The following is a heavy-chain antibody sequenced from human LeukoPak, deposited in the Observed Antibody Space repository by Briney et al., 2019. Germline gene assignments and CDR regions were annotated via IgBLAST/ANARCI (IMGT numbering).Heavy chain of an antibody. CDR3: AADLYYDSSGLKPG. J-gene: IGHJ4*02. Sequence: VASVKVSCKASGYTFTGYYMHWVRQAPGQGLEWMGWINTNSGGTNYAQKFQGRVTMTRDTSISTAYMELSRLRSDDTAVYYCAADLYYDSSGLKPGWGQGTLVTVSS. D-gene: IGHD3-22*01. V-gene: IGHV1-2*02. CDR2: INTNSGGT. CDR1: GYTFTGYY.